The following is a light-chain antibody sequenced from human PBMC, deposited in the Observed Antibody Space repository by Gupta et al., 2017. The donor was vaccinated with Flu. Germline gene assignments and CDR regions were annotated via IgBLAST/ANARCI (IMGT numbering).Light chain of an antibody. CDR3: CSYTTSYTLV. V-gene: IGLV2-14*01. Sequence: QSALTQPASVSGSPGPSITISCTGTSNDVGGYNFVSWYQQHPGKAPRLLIYEVSNRPSGVSNRFSGSKSGNTASLTISGLQAEDECNYYCCSYTTSYTLVFGGGTKLTVL. CDR2: EVS. CDR1: SNDVGGYNF. J-gene: IGLJ3*02.